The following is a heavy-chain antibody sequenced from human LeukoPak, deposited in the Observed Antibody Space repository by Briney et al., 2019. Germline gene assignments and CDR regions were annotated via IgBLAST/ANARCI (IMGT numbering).Heavy chain of an antibody. CDR2: INANTGNP. J-gene: IGHJ4*02. D-gene: IGHD4-17*01. Sequence: ASVKVSCKASGYTFTTYTMHWVRQAPGQRLEWMGWINANTGNPKCSQEFQGRLPITRDTSASTVYMDLSSLKSEDMAVYYCARSGGSRGTVTPPGDFWGQGTLVTVSS. CDR1: GYTFTTYT. V-gene: IGHV1-3*03. CDR3: ARSGGSRGTVTPPGDF.